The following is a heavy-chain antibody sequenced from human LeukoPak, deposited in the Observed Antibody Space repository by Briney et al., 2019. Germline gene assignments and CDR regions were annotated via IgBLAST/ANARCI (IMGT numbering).Heavy chain of an antibody. V-gene: IGHV3-33*01. Sequence: RRSLRLSCAASGFTFSSYAMHWVRQAPGKGLEWVAVICYEGSNKYYADSVTRRFTISRDNSKKTLYLQMNSLRAAETAVYYCARDHSSSVLAYYIDVGGKGTTVTVS. CDR1: GFTFSSYA. CDR2: ICYEGSNK. D-gene: IGHD6-13*01. CDR3: ARDHSSSVLAYYIDV. J-gene: IGHJ6*03.